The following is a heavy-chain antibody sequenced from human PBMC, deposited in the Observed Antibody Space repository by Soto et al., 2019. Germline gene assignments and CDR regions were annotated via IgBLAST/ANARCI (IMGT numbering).Heavy chain of an antibody. J-gene: IGHJ6*03. CDR2: IYYSGST. CDR1: GGSISSYY. V-gene: IGHV4-59*01. Sequence: SETLSLTCTVSGGSISSYYWSWIRQPPGKGLEWIGYIYYSGSTNYNPSLKSRVTISVDTSKNQFSLKLSSVTAADTAVYYCARDRRGDFWSGYYTGPHMDVWGKGTTVTVSS. CDR3: ARDRRGDFWSGYYTGPHMDV. D-gene: IGHD3-3*01.